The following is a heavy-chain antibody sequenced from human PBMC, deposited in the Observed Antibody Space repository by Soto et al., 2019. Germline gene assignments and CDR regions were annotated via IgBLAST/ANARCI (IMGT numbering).Heavy chain of an antibody. CDR3: ARGGPVLRYFDWLLFDY. V-gene: IGHV3-48*03. Sequence: GGSLRLSCAASGFTFSSYEMNWVRQAPGKGLEWVSYISSSGSTIYYADSVKGRFTISRDNAKNSLYLQMNSLRAEDTAVYYCARGGPVLRYFDWLLFDYWGQGTRVTVSS. J-gene: IGHJ4*02. D-gene: IGHD3-9*01. CDR1: GFTFSSYE. CDR2: ISSSGSTI.